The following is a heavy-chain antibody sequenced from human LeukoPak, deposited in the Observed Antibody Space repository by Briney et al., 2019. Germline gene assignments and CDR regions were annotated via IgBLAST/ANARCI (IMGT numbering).Heavy chain of an antibody. CDR1: GFTLGDYA. CDR2: IRSKAYGGTT. J-gene: IGHJ4*02. D-gene: IGHD6-19*01. V-gene: IGHV3-49*03. Sequence: PGRSLRLSCTASGFTLGDYAMSWFRQAPGKGLEWVGFIRSKAYGGTTEYAASVKGRFTISRDDSKSIAYLQMNSLKTEDTAVYYCTRGFWGYSSGWYPDYWGQGTLVTVSS. CDR3: TRGFWGYSSGWYPDY.